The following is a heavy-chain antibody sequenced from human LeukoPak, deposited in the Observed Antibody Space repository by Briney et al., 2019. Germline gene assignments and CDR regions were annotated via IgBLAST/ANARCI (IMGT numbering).Heavy chain of an antibody. CDR3: ATQWSVTNTRRFAI. J-gene: IGHJ3*02. CDR2: LYSTGTT. Sequence: SETLSLTCTVSGDFISSSFFWVLLRQTPGNGLQWTGSLYSTGTTYSNPSLAGRVTMSIESSKNQLSLKLGSVTAADTAVYYCATQWSVTNTRRFAIWGQGSRVTVSS. CDR1: GDFISSSFF. V-gene: IGHV4-38-2*02. D-gene: IGHD4-17*01.